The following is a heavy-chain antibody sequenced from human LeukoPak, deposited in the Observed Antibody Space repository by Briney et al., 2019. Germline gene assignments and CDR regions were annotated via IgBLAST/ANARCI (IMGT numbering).Heavy chain of an antibody. D-gene: IGHD5-12*01. V-gene: IGHV4-39*01. CDR3: ATPSSGYVFYYYGMDV. CDR1: GGSISSSNYY. CDR2: IYNSGST. Sequence: PSETLSLTCTVSGGSISSSNYYWGWIRQPPGKGLEWIGSIYNSGSTYYNPSLKSRVTIFVDTSKNQFSLKLSSVTAADTAVYYCATPSSGYVFYYYGMDVWGQGTTVTVSS. J-gene: IGHJ6*02.